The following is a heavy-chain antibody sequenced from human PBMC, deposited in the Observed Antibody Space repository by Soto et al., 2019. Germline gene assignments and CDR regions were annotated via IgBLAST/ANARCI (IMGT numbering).Heavy chain of an antibody. J-gene: IGHJ4*02. CDR2: ISSSSTI. CDR1: GFTFSSYS. V-gene: IGHV3-48*02. D-gene: IGHD3-3*01. Sequence: PGGSLRLSCAASGFTFSSYSMNWVRQAPGKGLEWVSYISSSSTIYYADSVKGRFTISRDNAKNSLYLQMNSLRDEDTAVYYCAKESSNYPYFDFWGQGTLVTVSS. CDR3: AKESSNYPYFDF.